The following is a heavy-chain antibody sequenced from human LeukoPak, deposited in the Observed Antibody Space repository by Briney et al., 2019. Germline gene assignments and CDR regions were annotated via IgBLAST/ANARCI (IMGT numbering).Heavy chain of an antibody. CDR1: GFTFDDYA. V-gene: IGHV3-9*01. D-gene: IGHD6-13*01. CDR3: AKDSSSSWRDFDY. J-gene: IGHJ4*02. CDR2: ISWNSGSI. Sequence: GGSLRLSCAASGFTFDDYAMHWVRQAPGKGLEWVSGISWNSGSIGYADSVKGRFTISRDNAKNSLYLQMNSLRAEDTALYYCAKDSSSSWRDFDYWGQGTLVTVSS.